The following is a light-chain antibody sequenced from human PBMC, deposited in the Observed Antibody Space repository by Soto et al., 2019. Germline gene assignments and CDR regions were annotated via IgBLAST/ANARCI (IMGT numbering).Light chain of an antibody. CDR2: KAS. V-gene: IGKV1-5*03. CDR3: QQFNSYSWT. Sequence: DIQMTQSPSTLSASVGDRVTITCRASQSISSWLAWYQRKPGKAPKLLIYKASNLESGVPSRFSGSGSGTEFTLTISSLQADDFATYYCQQFNSYSWTFGQGTKVDIK. J-gene: IGKJ1*01. CDR1: QSISSW.